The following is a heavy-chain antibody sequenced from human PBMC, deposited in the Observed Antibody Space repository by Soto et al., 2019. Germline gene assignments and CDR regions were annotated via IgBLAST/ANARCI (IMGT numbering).Heavy chain of an antibody. V-gene: IGHV5-10-1*01. Sequence: GESLKISCNASGYNFTAFWIHWVRQMPGKGLEWLGKIDPSDSYTNYSPSFEGHVTISTVNSITTAYLQWSSLRASDTALYFCARVHKNWFDSWAQGTMGTVSS. CDR3: ARVHKNWFDS. J-gene: IGHJ5*01. CDR2: IDPSDSYT. CDR1: GYNFTAFW.